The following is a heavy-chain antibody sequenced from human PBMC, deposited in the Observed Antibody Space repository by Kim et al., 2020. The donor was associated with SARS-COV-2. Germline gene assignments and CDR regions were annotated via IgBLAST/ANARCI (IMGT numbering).Heavy chain of an antibody. Sequence: GGSLRLSCAGSGFTFTTYAMHWVRQVPGKGLEWIGVITFVGSKKYYADSVKGRFTLSRDDSKNTVYLQMNSLRVEDTAVYFCARSRRGTSTWFGDKWGQGTLDSVSS. J-gene: IGHJ4*02. V-gene: IGHV3-30*03. CDR2: ITFVGSKK. CDR3: ARSRRGTSTWFGDK. CDR1: GFTFTTYA. D-gene: IGHD3-10*01.